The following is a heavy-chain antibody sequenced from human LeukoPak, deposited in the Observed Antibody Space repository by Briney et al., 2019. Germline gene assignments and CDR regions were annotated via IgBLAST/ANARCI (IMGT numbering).Heavy chain of an antibody. CDR2: ISYDGSNK. D-gene: IGHD3-9*01. J-gene: IGHJ6*02. Sequence: PGRSLRLSCAASGFTFSSYAMHWVRQAPGKGLEWVAVISYDGSNKYYADSVKGRFTISRDNSKNTLYLQMNSLRAEDTAVYYCAREVVIFPDYYYYGMDVWGQGTTVTVSS. CDR1: GFTFSSYA. V-gene: IGHV3-30*04. CDR3: AREVVIFPDYYYYGMDV.